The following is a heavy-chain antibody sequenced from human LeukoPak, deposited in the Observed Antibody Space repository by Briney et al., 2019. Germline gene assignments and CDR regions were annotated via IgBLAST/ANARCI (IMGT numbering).Heavy chain of an antibody. V-gene: IGHV3-43*02. CDR1: GFTFDDYA. CDR2: ISGDGGST. D-gene: IGHD6-19*01. Sequence: GGSLRLSCAASGFTFDDYAMHWVRQAPGKGLEWVSLISGDGGSTYYADSVKGRFTISRDNSKNPLYLQMNSLRTEDTALYYCAKVGANPVAGLADFDYWGQGTLVTVSS. J-gene: IGHJ4*02. CDR3: AKVGANPVAGLADFDY.